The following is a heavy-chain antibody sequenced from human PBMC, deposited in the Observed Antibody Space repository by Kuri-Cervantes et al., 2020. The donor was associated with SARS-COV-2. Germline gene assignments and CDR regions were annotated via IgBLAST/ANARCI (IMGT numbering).Heavy chain of an antibody. J-gene: IGHJ4*02. V-gene: IGHV3-9*01. CDR3: ARGRGDGLN. Sequence: LSLTCAASGFTFDDYAMHWVRQAPGKGLEWVSGISWNSGSIGYADSVKGRFTISRHNSKNTLYLQMNSLRAEDTAVYYCARGRGDGLNWGQGTLVTVSS. D-gene: IGHD3-9*01. CDR2: ISWNSGSI. CDR1: GFTFDDYA.